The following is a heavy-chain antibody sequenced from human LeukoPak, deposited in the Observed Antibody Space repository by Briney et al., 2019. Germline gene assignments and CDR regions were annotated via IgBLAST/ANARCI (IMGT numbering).Heavy chain of an antibody. CDR3: VRDFRFLEDY. D-gene: IGHD3-3*01. J-gene: IGHJ4*02. CDR1: GFTFDDYG. V-gene: IGHV3-20*04. CDR2: INWNGGST. Sequence: QAGGSLRLSCAASGFTFDDYGMSWVRQAPGKGLEWVSGINWNGGSTGYADSVKGRFTISRDNANNSLYLQMNSLRAEDTAVYYCVRDFRFLEDYWGQGTLVTVSS.